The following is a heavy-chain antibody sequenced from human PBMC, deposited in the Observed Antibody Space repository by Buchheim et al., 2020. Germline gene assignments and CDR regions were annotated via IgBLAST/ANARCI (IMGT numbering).Heavy chain of an antibody. J-gene: IGHJ4*02. D-gene: IGHD4-17*01. Sequence: QVQLVQSGAEVKKPGASVKVSCKASGYTFTSYYMHWVRQAPGQGLEWVGIINPSGGSTSYAQKFQGRVTMTRDTSTSTVYMELSSLRSEDTAVYYCARESTGLNYGDSHTAYWGQGTL. CDR1: GYTFTSYY. V-gene: IGHV1-46*03. CDR2: INPSGGST. CDR3: ARESTGLNYGDSHTAY.